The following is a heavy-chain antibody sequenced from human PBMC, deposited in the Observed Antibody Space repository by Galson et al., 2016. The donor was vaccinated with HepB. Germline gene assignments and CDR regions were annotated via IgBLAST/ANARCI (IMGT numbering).Heavy chain of an antibody. CDR2: ISYDGGTK. CDR1: GFTFSSYA. V-gene: IGHV3-30-3*01. Sequence: SLRLSCAVAGFTFSSYAMHWVRQAPGKGLEWVAVISYDGGTKYYADSVKGRFTISRDNSKNTLYLQMSSLRVEDTAVYYCAKVDRHSYGYRPAYSMDVWG. CDR3: AKVDRHSYGYRPAYSMDV. D-gene: IGHD5-18*01. J-gene: IGHJ6*02.